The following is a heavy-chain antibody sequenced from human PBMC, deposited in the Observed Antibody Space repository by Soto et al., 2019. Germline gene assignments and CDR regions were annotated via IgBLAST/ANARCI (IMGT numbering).Heavy chain of an antibody. CDR3: AKDRLGGNFDY. V-gene: IGHV3-23*01. J-gene: IGHJ4*02. CDR1: GFTFNNYA. Sequence: GSLRLSCAASGFTFNNYAMNWVRQAPGKGLEWVATISGAGGSTYYADSVKGRFTISRDNSKNTLYLQMNSLRVEDTAVYYCAKDRLGGNFDYWGQGTQVTVSS. CDR2: ISGAGGST.